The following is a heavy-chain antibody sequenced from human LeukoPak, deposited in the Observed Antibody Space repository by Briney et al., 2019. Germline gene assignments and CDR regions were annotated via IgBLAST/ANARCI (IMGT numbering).Heavy chain of an antibody. Sequence: GGSLRLSCTVSGFTVSTNSMSWVRQAPGKGLEWVSFIYSDNTHYSDSVKGRFTISRDNSKNTLYLQMNSLRAEDTAVYYCAKAASSWYLDAFDIWGQGTMVTVSS. J-gene: IGHJ3*02. V-gene: IGHV3-53*01. D-gene: IGHD6-13*01. CDR2: IYSDNT. CDR1: GFTVSTNS. CDR3: AKAASSWYLDAFDI.